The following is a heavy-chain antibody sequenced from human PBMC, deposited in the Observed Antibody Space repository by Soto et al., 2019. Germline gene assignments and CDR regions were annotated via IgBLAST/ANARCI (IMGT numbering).Heavy chain of an antibody. V-gene: IGHV3-48*01. D-gene: IGHD1-26*01. CDR2: ISSSSSTI. CDR3: ARDVAWDLAFDI. Sequence: GGSLRLSCAASGFTFSSYSMNWVRQAPGKGLEWVSYISSSSSTIYYADSVKGQFTISRDNAKNSLYLQMNSLRAEDTAVYYCARDVAWDLAFDIWGQGTMVTVSS. J-gene: IGHJ3*02. CDR1: GFTFSSYS.